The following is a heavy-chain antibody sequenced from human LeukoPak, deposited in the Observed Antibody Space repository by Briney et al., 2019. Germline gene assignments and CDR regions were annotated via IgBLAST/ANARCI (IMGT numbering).Heavy chain of an antibody. CDR2: SYHSGGT. J-gene: IGHJ4*02. CDR3: ARDDQGVNYDILTGYYRAAFGFDY. D-gene: IGHD3-9*01. CDR1: GYSIRSGYY. V-gene: IGHV4-38-2*02. Sequence: SETLSLTCTVSGYSIRSGYYWAWIRQPPGKGLEWIGSSYHSGGTDYSPSLKSRVTISVDTSKNQFSLKLSSVTAADTAVYYCARDDQGVNYDILTGYYRAAFGFDYWGQGTLVTVSS.